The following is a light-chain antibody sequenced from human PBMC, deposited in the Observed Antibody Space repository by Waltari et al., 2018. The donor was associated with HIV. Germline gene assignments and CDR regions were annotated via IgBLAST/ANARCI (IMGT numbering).Light chain of an antibody. Sequence: QSELTQPPSVSAAPGQRVTISCTGSSSNIGAGYDVHWYQQVPGRAPKVVIYGKSQRPSGVPVGFSGSKAASSASLVITGLQSEAEADYSCQSYDSNLSGLFGGGTKVTV. J-gene: IGLJ2*01. CDR3: QSYDSNLSGL. CDR1: SSNIGAGYD. V-gene: IGLV1-40*01. CDR2: GKS.